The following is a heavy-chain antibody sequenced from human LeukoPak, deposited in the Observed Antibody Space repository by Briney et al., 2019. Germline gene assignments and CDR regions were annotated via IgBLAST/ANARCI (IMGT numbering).Heavy chain of an antibody. CDR3: APEGFYRVHDY. Sequence: SETLSLTCTVSGYSISSDYYRGWIRPPPGKGLGWIGSIYHSWSTYYNPSLKSRVTISVDTSKNHFPLKLSSVTAADTAVYYCAPEGFYRVHDYWGQGTLVTVSS. CDR2: IYHSWST. D-gene: IGHD3-3*01. V-gene: IGHV4-38-2*02. J-gene: IGHJ4*02. CDR1: GYSISSDYY.